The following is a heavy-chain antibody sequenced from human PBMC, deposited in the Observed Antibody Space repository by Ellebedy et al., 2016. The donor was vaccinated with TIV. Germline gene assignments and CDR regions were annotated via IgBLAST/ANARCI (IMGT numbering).Heavy chain of an antibody. D-gene: IGHD6-6*01. CDR2: IYYSGST. Sequence: MPSETLSLTCTVSGGSISSGDYYWSWIRQPPGKGLEWIGYIYYSGSTNYNPSLKSRVTISVDTSKNQFSLKLSSVTAADTAVYYCASSPPIEGSKTAWYFDYWGQGTLVTVSS. CDR1: GGSISSGDYY. V-gene: IGHV4-61*08. CDR3: ASSPPIEGSKTAWYFDY. J-gene: IGHJ4*02.